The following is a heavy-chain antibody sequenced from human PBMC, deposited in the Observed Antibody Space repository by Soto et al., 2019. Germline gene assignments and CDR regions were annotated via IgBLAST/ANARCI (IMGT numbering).Heavy chain of an antibody. D-gene: IGHD3-3*01. V-gene: IGHV3-23*01. J-gene: IGHJ4*02. CDR1: GFTFSSYA. Sequence: AGGSLRLSCAASGFTFSSYAMSWVRQAPGKGLEWVSAISGSGGSTYYADSVKGRFTISRDNSKNTLYLQMNSLRAEDTAVYYCAKKEWLLYYFDYWGQGTLVTVSS. CDR3: AKKEWLLYYFDY. CDR2: ISGSGGST.